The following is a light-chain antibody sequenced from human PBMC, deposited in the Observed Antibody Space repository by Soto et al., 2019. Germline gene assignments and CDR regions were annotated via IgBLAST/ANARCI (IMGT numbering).Light chain of an antibody. CDR2: EVS. CDR1: SSDVGAYNY. Sequence: QSALTQPPSASGSPGQSVTISCTGTSSDVGAYNYVSWYQQHPGKAPKLIIYEVSQRPSGVPDRFSGSKSGNRASLTVSGLQAEDEADYYCSSYAGSNSYVFGTGTKLTVL. J-gene: IGLJ1*01. V-gene: IGLV2-8*01. CDR3: SSYAGSNSYV.